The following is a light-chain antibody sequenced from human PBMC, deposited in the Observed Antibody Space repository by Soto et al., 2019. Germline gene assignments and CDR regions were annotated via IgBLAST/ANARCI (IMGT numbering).Light chain of an antibody. V-gene: IGKV3-15*01. CDR2: RTS. CDR1: QSIINN. CDR3: QQYNNWPRAT. J-gene: IGKJ4*01. Sequence: ETVMTQSPATLSVSAGERATLSCRASQSIINNLAWYQQKPGQAPRLIMFRTSTRATGVPARFSGSGSGTEFNMTISSLQSEDFAVYYCQQYNNWPRATFGGGTKVDIK.